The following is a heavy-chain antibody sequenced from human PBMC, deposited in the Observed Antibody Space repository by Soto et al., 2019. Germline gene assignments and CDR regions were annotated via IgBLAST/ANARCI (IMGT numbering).Heavy chain of an antibody. CDR3: AKGRGEMNWANYYGLDV. Sequence: PVGSPRLSCAASGFTFPRFGMHWVRQAPGKGLAWVALITYEGSQIYYADAAKGRFTISRANGDNTLSVQMDKLRTEDTATYFCAKGRGEMNWANYYGLDVWGQGTTVTVSS. V-gene: IGHV3-30*18. J-gene: IGHJ6*02. CDR2: ITYEGSQI. CDR1: GFTFPRFG. D-gene: IGHD7-27*01.